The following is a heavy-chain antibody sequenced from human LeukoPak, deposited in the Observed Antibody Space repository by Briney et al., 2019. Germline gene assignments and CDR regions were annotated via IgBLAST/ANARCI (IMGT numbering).Heavy chain of an antibody. J-gene: IGHJ5*02. CDR1: GYTFTGYY. Sequence: VASVKVSCKASGYTFTGYYMHWVRQAPGQGLEWMGWINPNSGGTNYAQKFQGWVTMTEDTSTDTAYMELSSLRSEDTAVYYCATSGVEPIVVVPAANERENWFDPWGQGTLVTVSS. CDR3: ATSGVEPIVVVPAANERENWFDP. CDR2: INPNSGGT. V-gene: IGHV1-2*04. D-gene: IGHD2-2*01.